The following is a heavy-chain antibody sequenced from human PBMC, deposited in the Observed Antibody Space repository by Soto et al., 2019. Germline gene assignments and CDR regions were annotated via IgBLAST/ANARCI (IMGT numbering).Heavy chain of an antibody. CDR3: ARSYYDILTGYYSNYYYGMDV. J-gene: IGHJ6*02. D-gene: IGHD3-9*01. CDR2: IKQDGSEK. Sequence: GGSLRLSCAASGFTFSSYLMSWVRQAPGKGLEWVANIKQDGSEKYYVDSVKGRFTISRDNAKNSLYLQMNSLRAEDPAVYYCARSYYDILTGYYSNYYYGMDVWGQRTPVTVSS. V-gene: IGHV3-7*03. CDR1: GFTFSSYL.